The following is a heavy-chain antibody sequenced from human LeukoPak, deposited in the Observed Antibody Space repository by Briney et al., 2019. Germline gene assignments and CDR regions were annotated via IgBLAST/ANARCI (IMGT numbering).Heavy chain of an antibody. V-gene: IGHV3-7*01. J-gene: IGHJ4*02. CDR1: AFTFSSSW. CDR2: IKEDGSEK. CDR3: ARDPGYNRFDC. D-gene: IGHD5-24*01. Sequence: GGSLRLSCAASAFTFSSSWMAWVRQAPGKGLEWVANIKEDGSEKNYVDSVKGRFTISRDNAKNSLYLQMNSLTAEDTTVYYCARDPGYNRFDCWGQGTLVTVSS.